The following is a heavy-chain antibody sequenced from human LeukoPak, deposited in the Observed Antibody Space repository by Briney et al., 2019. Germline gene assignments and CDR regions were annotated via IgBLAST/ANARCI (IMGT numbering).Heavy chain of an antibody. D-gene: IGHD5-18*01. J-gene: IGHJ6*02. CDR3: AGDQGYAISLHGMDV. CDR2: INPNSGGT. V-gene: IGHV1-2*02. CDR1: GYTFTGYY. Sequence: ASLKVSCTASGYTFTGYYMHWVRQAPGQGLEWVGCINPNSGGTNYAQKFRGRFTMTRDTSISTAYMERSRLRSDETAVYYCAGDQGYAISLHGMDVWGQGTTVTVSS.